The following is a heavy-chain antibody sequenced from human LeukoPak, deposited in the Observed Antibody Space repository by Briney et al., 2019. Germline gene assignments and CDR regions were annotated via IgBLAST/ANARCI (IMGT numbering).Heavy chain of an antibody. CDR3: ARLTNGDYHFNY. Sequence: PSETLSLTCTVPGGSISSSSYCWVWFRQPPGEGLEWIGTICYSGSTFYNPSLKSRVTTSVDTSKNQFSLKVSSVTAADMAVYYCARLTNGDYHFNYWGQGTLVTVSS. J-gene: IGHJ4*02. CDR1: GGSISSSSYC. V-gene: IGHV4-39*01. D-gene: IGHD4-17*01. CDR2: ICYSGST.